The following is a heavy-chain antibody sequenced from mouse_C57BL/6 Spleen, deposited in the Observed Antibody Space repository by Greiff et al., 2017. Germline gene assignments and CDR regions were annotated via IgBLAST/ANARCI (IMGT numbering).Heavy chain of an antibody. D-gene: IGHD1-1*01. CDR1: GYAFSSSW. CDR3: ARCRGGSSPWYFDV. V-gene: IGHV1-82*01. CDR2: IYPGDGDT. Sequence: VKLMESGPELVKPGASVKISCKASGYAFSSSWMNWVKQRPGKGLEWLGRIYPGDGDTNYNGKFKGKATLTADKSSSTAYMQLSSLTSEDSAVYFCARCRGGSSPWYFDVWGTGTTVTVSS. J-gene: IGHJ1*03.